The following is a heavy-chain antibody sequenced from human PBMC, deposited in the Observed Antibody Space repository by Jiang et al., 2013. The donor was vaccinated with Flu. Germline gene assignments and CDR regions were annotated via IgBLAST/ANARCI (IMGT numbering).Heavy chain of an antibody. CDR1: TFSSYA. J-gene: IGHJ6*04. D-gene: IGHD1-26*01. Sequence: TFSSYAISWVRQAPGQGLEWMGGIIPIFGTANYAQKFQGRVTITADKSTSTAYMELSSLRSEDTAVYYCATEASIVGAKGGAADVWGKGTTVTVSS. V-gene: IGHV1-69*06. CDR2: IIPIFGTA. CDR3: ATEASIVGAKGGAADV.